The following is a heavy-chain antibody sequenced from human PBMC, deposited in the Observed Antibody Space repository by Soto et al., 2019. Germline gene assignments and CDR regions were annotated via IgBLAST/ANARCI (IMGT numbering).Heavy chain of an antibody. CDR2: SHSSGYS. V-gene: IGHV4-59*11. J-gene: IGHJ4*02. CDR1: GGSMSTHY. D-gene: IGHD6-13*01. CDR3: AGSYGNSWYAY. Sequence: SETLSLTCTVSGGSMSTHYWSWIRQPPGKGLEWIGYSHSSGYSHYNPSLKSRATISVDTSNNQISLKVTSVTAADTAMYYCAGSYGNSWYAYWGQGSLVTVSS.